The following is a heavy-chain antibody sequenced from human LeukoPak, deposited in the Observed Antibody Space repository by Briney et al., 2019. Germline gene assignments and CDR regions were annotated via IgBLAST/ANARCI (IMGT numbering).Heavy chain of an antibody. CDR1: GFTFSDYY. V-gene: IGHV3-11*04. Sequence: GGSLRLSCAASGFTFSDYYMGWIRQAPGKGLEWVSYIDMSATTIYYADSVKGRFTISRDNAKNSLYLQMNSLRAEDTAVYYCARDRCSGGSCYSDYFDYWGQGTLVTVSS. J-gene: IGHJ4*02. CDR2: IDMSATTI. D-gene: IGHD2-15*01. CDR3: ARDRCSGGSCYSDYFDY.